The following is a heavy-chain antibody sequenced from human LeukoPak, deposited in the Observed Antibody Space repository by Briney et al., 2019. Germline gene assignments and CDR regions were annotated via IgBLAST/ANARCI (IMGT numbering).Heavy chain of an antibody. D-gene: IGHD3-3*01. CDR3: ARGLDFSSGYSFDS. V-gene: IGHV4-59*01. J-gene: IGHJ4*02. Sequence: SETLSLTCTVSGDSISGYYWSWIRQPPGKGLEWIGYVYYRGTTNYNPSLKSRLTISVDTSENQFSLKLSSVTAADTAVYYCARGLDFSSGYSFDSWGQGTLVTVSS. CDR2: VYYRGTT. CDR1: GDSISGYY.